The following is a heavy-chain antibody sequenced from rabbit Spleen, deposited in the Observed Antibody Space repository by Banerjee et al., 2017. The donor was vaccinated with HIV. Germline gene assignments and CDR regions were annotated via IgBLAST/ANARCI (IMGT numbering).Heavy chain of an antibody. J-gene: IGHJ3*01. CDR2: IAAGTGST. Sequence: QEQLEESGGGLVRPGASLTLTCTASGFSFSDRDVMCWVRQAPGKGLEWVGVIAAGTGSTYYASWVNGRFTLSRENNQNTVSLQMTSLTAADTATYFCARRPTSHSYALDLWGQGTLVTVS. CDR3: ARRPTSHSYALDL. D-gene: IGHD1-1*01. CDR1: GFSFSDRDV. V-gene: IGHV1S45*01.